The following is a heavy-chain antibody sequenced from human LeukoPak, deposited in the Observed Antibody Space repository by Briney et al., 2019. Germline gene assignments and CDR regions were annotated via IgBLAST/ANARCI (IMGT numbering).Heavy chain of an antibody. CDR2: ISRGGGAYT. Sequence: GGSLRLSCAASGFTFGTYDMYWIRQAPGKGLECVSSISRGGGAYTYYADSVKGRFTISRDDSRNTLYLQMNSLRAEDTAVYYCSKKGQADNDGKPDWGQGTLVTVSS. D-gene: IGHD1-1*01. CDR3: SKKGQADNDGKPD. CDR1: GFTFGTYD. V-gene: IGHV3-23*01. J-gene: IGHJ4*02.